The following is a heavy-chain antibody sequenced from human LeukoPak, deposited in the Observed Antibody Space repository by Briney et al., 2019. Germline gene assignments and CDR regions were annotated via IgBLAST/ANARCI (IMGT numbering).Heavy chain of an antibody. CDR1: GGTFSSYA. CDR2: IIPIFGTA. CDR3: ASKLSHILTGYDY. D-gene: IGHD3-9*01. J-gene: IGHJ4*02. Sequence: ASVKVSCKASGGTFSSYAISWVRQAPGQGLEWMGGIIPIFGTANYAQKFQGRVTITADESTSTAYMELSSLRSEDTAVYYCASKLSHILTGYDYWGQGTLVTVSS. V-gene: IGHV1-69*13.